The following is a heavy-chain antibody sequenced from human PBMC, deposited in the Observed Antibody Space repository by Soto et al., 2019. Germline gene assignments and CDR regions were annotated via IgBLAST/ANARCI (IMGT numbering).Heavy chain of an antibody. CDR1: GYTYTGQY. Sequence: QVQLVQSGAEVKKPGASMKVSCKASGYTYTGQYIHWVRQAPGQGLEWMGWINPNSGGTNYAQKFQGWVTMTRDTSISTAYMELSRLRSDDTAVSYCARGYCSSTSCHFDYWDQGTLVTVSS. CDR3: ARGYCSSTSCHFDY. CDR2: INPNSGGT. V-gene: IGHV1-2*04. J-gene: IGHJ4*02. D-gene: IGHD2-2*01.